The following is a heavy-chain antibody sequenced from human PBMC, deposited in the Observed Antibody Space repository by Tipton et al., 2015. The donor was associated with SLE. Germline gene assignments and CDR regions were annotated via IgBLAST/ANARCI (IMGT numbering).Heavy chain of an antibody. CDR2: IKEDGSEK. V-gene: IGHV3-7*01. Sequence: SLRLSCAVSGFTFSSYWMSWVRQAPGKGLEWVANIKEDGSEKYYVDSVKGRFTISRDNAKNSLYLQMNILRAEDTAVYYCAKDSLGSPNEDYGMDVWGQGTTVTVSS. CDR3: AKDSLGSPNEDYGMDV. CDR1: GFTFSSYW. D-gene: IGHD2-2*01. J-gene: IGHJ6*02.